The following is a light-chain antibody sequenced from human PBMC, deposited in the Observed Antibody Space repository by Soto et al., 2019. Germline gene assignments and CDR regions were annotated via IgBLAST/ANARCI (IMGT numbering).Light chain of an antibody. V-gene: IGLV2-14*01. Sequence: SVLTQPASVSGSPGQSIAISCTGTSSDVGGYNYVSWYQQHPGKAPKLMVYDVSNRPSGVSNRFSGSKSGNTASLTISGLQAEDEADYYCSSYISSSTYVFGTGSKSSS. CDR1: SSDVGGYNY. CDR3: SSYISSSTYV. CDR2: DVS. J-gene: IGLJ1*01.